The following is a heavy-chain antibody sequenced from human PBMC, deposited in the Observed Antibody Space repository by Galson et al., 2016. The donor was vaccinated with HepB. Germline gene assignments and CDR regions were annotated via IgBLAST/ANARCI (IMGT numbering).Heavy chain of an antibody. CDR2: IWYNGGQK. CDR1: GFTFSNFG. D-gene: IGHD2-8*02. CDR3: SRDCTGGTCKFAGYDAFDI. Sequence: SLRLSCAASGFTFSNFGMHWVRQAPGKGLERVAVIWYNGGQKYYRDSVEGRFTISRDNSRNTIYLQLSSLRAEDTAVYYCSRDCTGGTCKFAGYDAFDIWGQGTTVTVSS. J-gene: IGHJ3*02. V-gene: IGHV3-33*01.